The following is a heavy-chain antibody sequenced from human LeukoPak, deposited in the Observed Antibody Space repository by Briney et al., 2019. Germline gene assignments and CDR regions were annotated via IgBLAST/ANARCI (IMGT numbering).Heavy chain of an antibody. Sequence: PGGSLRLSCAASGFTVSSNYMSWVRQAPGKGLEWVSVIYSGGSTYYADSVKGRFTISRDNSKNTLYLQMNSLRAEDTAVYYCARDCQRYYDFWSGPENGMDVWGQGTTVTVSS. CDR2: IYSGGST. J-gene: IGHJ6*02. CDR1: GFTVSSNY. V-gene: IGHV3-66*01. CDR3: ARDCQRYYDFWSGPENGMDV. D-gene: IGHD3-3*01.